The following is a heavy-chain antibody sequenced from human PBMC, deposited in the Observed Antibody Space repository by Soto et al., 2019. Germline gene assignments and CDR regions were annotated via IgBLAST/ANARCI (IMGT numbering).Heavy chain of an antibody. Sequence: SETLSLTCTVSGGSISTNTYYWGWIRQPPGKGLEWIGSIYYSGRTYYNPSLKSRVTISVDTSKNQFSLNLSSVTAADTALYYCARHISYNWFDPWGQGTLVTVS. CDR1: GGSISTNTYY. CDR3: ARHISYNWFDP. J-gene: IGHJ5*02. V-gene: IGHV4-39*01. CDR2: IYYSGRT.